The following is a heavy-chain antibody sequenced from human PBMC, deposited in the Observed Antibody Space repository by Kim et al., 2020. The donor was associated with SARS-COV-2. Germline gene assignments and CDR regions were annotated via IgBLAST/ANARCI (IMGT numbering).Heavy chain of an antibody. CDR3: ARARITMIVVVTHFDY. J-gene: IGHJ4*02. Sequence: SETLSLPCTVSGGSISSGDYYWSWIRQPPGKGLEWIGYIYYSGSTYYNPSLKSRVTISVDTSKNQFSLKLSSVTAADTAVYYCARARITMIVVVTHFDYWGQGTLVTVSS. CDR2: IYYSGST. CDR1: GGSISSGDYY. D-gene: IGHD3-22*01. V-gene: IGHV4-30-4*01.